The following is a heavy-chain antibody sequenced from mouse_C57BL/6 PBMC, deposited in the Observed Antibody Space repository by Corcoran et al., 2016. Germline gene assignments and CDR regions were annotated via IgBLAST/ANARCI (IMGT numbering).Heavy chain of an antibody. Sequence: EVQLQQSGPELVKPGASVKIPCKASGYTFTDYNMDWVKQSNGKSLEWIGDINPNNGGTIYNQKFKGKATLTVDKSSSTAYMELRSLTSEDTAVYYCARSETAQAWFAYWGQGTLVTVSA. V-gene: IGHV1-18*01. CDR1: GYTFTDYN. CDR2: INPNNGGT. D-gene: IGHD3-2*02. J-gene: IGHJ3*01. CDR3: ARSETAQAWFAY.